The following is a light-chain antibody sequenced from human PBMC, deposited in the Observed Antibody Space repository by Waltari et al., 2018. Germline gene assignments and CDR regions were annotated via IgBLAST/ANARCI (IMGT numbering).Light chain of an antibody. J-gene: IGLJ3*02. CDR3: QTGGFGIWV. Sequence: QLLLTQSPSASASLGASVKLTCTVSSGHSNYAIAWHQQHPQKGPRYLMKVNSDGSHSKGDGIPDRFSGSSSGAERYLIISSLQAEDEADYYCQTGGFGIWVFGGGTTLTVL. V-gene: IGLV4-69*01. CDR2: VNSDGSH. CDR1: SGHSNYA.